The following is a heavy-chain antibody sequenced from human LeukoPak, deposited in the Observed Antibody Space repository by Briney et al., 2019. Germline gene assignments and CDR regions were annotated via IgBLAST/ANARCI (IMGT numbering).Heavy chain of an antibody. CDR1: GGSISSYY. V-gene: IGHV4-59*01. D-gene: IGHD6-19*01. CDR2: IYYSGST. CDR3: AGAGYNSAWAYFDY. J-gene: IGHJ4*02. Sequence: SETLSLTCTVSGGSISSYYWSWIRQPPGKGLEWIGYIYYSGSTNYNPSLKSRVTISADTSKNQFSLKLSSVTAADTAVYYCAGAGYNSAWAYFDYWGQGTLVTVSS.